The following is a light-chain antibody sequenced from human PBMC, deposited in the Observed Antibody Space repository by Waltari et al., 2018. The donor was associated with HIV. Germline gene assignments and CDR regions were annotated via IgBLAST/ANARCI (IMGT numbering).Light chain of an antibody. CDR2: WAS. V-gene: IGKV4-1*01. J-gene: IGKJ5*01. CDR3: QQYYSTIT. Sequence: DIVMTQSPDSLAVSLGERATINCRSSQSVLYNSNNKDYLAWYQQKPGHPPKLLIYWASTRDSGVPDRFSGSGSGTDFTLNISSLQAEDVAVYYCQQYYSTITFGQGTRLEIK. CDR1: QSVLYNSNNKDY.